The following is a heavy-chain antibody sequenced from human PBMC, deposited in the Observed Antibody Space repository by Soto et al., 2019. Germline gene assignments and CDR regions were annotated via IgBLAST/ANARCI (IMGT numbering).Heavy chain of an antibody. CDR1: GYTFTSYG. D-gene: IGHD5-12*01. J-gene: IGHJ4*02. Sequence: GASVKVSCKASGYTFTSYGISCVRQAPGQGLEWMGWISAYNGNTNYARKLQGRVTMTTDTSTSTAYMELRSLRSDDTAVYYCARDSRSYSGYDDPRYFEYWGQGTLVTVSS. CDR2: ISAYNGNT. CDR3: ARDSRSYSGYDDPRYFEY. V-gene: IGHV1-18*01.